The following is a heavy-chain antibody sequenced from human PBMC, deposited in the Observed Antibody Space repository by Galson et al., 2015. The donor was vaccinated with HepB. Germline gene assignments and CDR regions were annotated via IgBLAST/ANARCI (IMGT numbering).Heavy chain of an antibody. J-gene: IGHJ4*02. CDR1: GYSLTSYW. V-gene: IGHV5-51*01. Sequence: QSGAEVTKPGESLKISCKGPGYSLTSYWIGWVRQMPGIGLGWMGIIYPGDSDTRYSPSFQRQVTISADKSLGTAYLQWSSLKDSDTAMYYCARRGIASEYFDYWGQGTLVTVSS. CDR3: ARRGIASEYFDY. D-gene: IGHD1-14*01. CDR2: IYPGDSDT.